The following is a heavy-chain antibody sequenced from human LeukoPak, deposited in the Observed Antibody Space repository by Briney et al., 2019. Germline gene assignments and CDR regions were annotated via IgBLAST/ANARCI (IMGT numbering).Heavy chain of an antibody. CDR2: IYYSGST. Sequence: PSGTLSLTCAVSGGFISSCNWWSWIRQPPGKGLEWIGYIYYSGSTNYNPSLKSRVTISADTSKNQFSLKLSSVTAADTAVYYCAREYYGSESYVIDYWGQGTLVTVSS. D-gene: IGHD3-10*01. J-gene: IGHJ4*02. V-gene: IGHV4-61*01. CDR3: AREYYGSESYVIDY. CDR1: GGFISSCNW.